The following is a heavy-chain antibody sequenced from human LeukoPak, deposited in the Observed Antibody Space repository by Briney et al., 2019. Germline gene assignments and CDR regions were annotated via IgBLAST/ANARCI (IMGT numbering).Heavy chain of an antibody. J-gene: IGHJ4*02. D-gene: IGHD1-26*01. V-gene: IGHV3-30-3*01. Sequence: GGSLRLSRAASGFTFSSYAMHWVRQAPGKGLEWVAVISYDGSNKYYADSVKGRFTISRDNSKNTLYLQMNSLRAEDTAVYYCARDLGTMGAMDYYFDYWGQGTLVTVSS. CDR2: ISYDGSNK. CDR3: ARDLGTMGAMDYYFDY. CDR1: GFTFSSYA.